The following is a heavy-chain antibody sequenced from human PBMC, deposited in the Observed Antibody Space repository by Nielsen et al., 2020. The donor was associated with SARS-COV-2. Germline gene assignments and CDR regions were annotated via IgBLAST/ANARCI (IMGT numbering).Heavy chain of an antibody. CDR3: AKGADDILTGYYAYYYYYYMDV. CDR2: ISYDGSNT. J-gene: IGHJ6*03. Sequence: WIRQPPGKGLEWVAVISYDGSNTYYADSVKGRFTISRDNSKNTLYLQMNSLRAEDTAVYYCAKGADDILTGYYAYYYYYYMDVWGKGTTVTVSS. V-gene: IGHV3-30*18. D-gene: IGHD3-9*01.